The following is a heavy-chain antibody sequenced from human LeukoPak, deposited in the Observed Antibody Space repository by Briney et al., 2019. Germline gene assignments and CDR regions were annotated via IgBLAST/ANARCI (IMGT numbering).Heavy chain of an antibody. Sequence: PGRSLRLSCAASGSTFSSYAMHWVRQAPGKGLEWVAVISYDGSNKYYADSVKGRFTISRDNSKNTLYLQMNSLRAEDTAVYYCARDGPTVRWELLPCYFDYWGQGTLVTVSS. CDR3: ARDGPTVRWELLPCYFDY. CDR1: GSTFSSYA. J-gene: IGHJ4*02. V-gene: IGHV3-30*01. D-gene: IGHD1-26*01. CDR2: ISYDGSNK.